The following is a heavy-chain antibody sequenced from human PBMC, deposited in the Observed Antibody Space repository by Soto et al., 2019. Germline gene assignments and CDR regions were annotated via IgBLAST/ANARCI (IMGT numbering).Heavy chain of an antibody. CDR3: AREASHYSKPNNRFDP. V-gene: IGHV3-74*01. D-gene: IGHD4-4*01. Sequence: PGGSLRLSCTASGFTFSSSWMHWVRQAPGKGLVWVSRIKSDGSITDYADSVKGRFTISRDNAQSTLYLQMNSLTGEDSAVYYCAREASHYSKPNNRFDPWGQGTLVTVSS. J-gene: IGHJ5*02. CDR1: GFTFSSSW. CDR2: IKSDGSIT.